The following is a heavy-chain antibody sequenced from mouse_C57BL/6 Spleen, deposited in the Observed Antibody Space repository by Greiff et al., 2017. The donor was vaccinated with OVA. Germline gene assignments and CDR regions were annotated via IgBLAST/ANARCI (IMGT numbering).Heavy chain of an antibody. CDR1: GFTFSSYA. Sequence: EVMLVESGGGLVKPGGSLKLSCAASGFTFSSYAMSWVRQTPEKRLEWVATLSDGGSYTYYPDNVKGRFTISRDNAKNNLYLQMSHLKSEDTAMYYCARDRGHGSSYDAMDYWGQGTSVTVSS. J-gene: IGHJ4*01. CDR2: LSDGGSYT. D-gene: IGHD1-1*01. CDR3: ARDRGHGSSYDAMDY. V-gene: IGHV5-4*01.